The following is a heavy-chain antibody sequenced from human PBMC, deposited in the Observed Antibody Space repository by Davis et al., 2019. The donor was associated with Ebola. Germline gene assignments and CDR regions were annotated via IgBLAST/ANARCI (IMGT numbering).Heavy chain of an antibody. CDR1: GFTFSSYA. D-gene: IGHD3-3*01. CDR3: AKDLRTLRFLEWLPSFDY. V-gene: IGHV3-30*04. J-gene: IGHJ4*02. Sequence: PGGSLRLSCAASGFTFSSYAMHWVRQAPGKGLEWVAVISYDGSNKYYADSVKGRFTISRDNSKNTLYLQMNSLRAEDTAVYYCAKDLRTLRFLEWLPSFDYWGQGTLVTVSS. CDR2: ISYDGSNK.